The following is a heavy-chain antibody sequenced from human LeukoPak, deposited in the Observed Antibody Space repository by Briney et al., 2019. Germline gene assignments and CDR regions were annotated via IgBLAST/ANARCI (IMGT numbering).Heavy chain of an antibody. D-gene: IGHD3/OR15-3a*01. J-gene: IGHJ4*02. V-gene: IGHV3-15*01. CDR1: GFTFSNAW. CDR2: IKRKGDDGTI. Sequence: GGSLRLSCAASGFTFSNAWMSWVRQAPGRGLEWVGRIKRKGDDGTIDYAAPVKGRLPVSRDDSKNTLYLQMNSLKSEDTAVYYCTAGTGRSDFDYWGQGTLVTVSS. CDR3: TAGTGRSDFDY.